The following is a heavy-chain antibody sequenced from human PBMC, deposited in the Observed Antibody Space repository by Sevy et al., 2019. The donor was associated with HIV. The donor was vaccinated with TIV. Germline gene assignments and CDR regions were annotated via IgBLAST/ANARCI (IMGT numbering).Heavy chain of an antibody. V-gene: IGHV3-30*04. J-gene: IGHJ4*02. CDR1: GFTFSSYA. D-gene: IGHD3-22*01. CDR3: ARGLGYYDNINYSLFDY. Sequence: GGSLRLSCAASGFTFSSYAMHWVRQAPGKGLEWVAVISYDGSNKYYADSVKGRFTISRDNSKNSLYLQMNSLRAEDTAVYYCARGLGYYDNINYSLFDYWGQGTLVTVSS. CDR2: ISYDGSNK.